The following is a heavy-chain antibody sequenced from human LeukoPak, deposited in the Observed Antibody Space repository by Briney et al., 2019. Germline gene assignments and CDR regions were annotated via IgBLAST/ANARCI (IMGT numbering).Heavy chain of an antibody. J-gene: IGHJ4*02. CDR1: GFTFSSYS. CDR3: TTEYCTNGVCYDY. D-gene: IGHD2-8*01. CDR2: IKSKTDGGTT. Sequence: GGSLRLSCAASGFTFSSYSMNWVRQAPGKGLEWVGRIKSKTDGGTTDYAAPVKGRFTISRDDSKNTLYLQMNSLKTEDTAVYYCTTEYCTNGVCYDYWGQGTLVTVSS. V-gene: IGHV3-15*01.